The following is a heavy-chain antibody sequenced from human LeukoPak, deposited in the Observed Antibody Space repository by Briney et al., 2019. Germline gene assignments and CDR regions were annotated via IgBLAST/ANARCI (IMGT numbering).Heavy chain of an antibody. CDR3: ARDGHRRYHYDSSGREDAFDI. D-gene: IGHD3-22*01. Sequence: SVKVSCKASGGTFSSYAISWVRQAPGQGLEWMGGIIPIFGTANYAQKFQGRVTITADESTSTAYMELRSLRSDDTAVYYCARDGHRRYHYDSSGREDAFDIWGQGTMVTVSS. CDR2: IIPIFGTA. CDR1: GGTFSSYA. J-gene: IGHJ3*02. V-gene: IGHV1-69*13.